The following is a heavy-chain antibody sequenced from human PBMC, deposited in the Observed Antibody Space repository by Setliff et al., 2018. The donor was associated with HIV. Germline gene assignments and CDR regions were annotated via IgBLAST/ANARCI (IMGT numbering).Heavy chain of an antibody. Sequence: TLSLTCAVYGGSFSDYYWTWIRQPALKGLEWIGRIYTSGLTNYNPSLKSRVTISVDTSKNQVSLKLSSVTASDTAVYYCARARYIVIRGDAGMDVWGPGTTVTVSS. CDR1: GGSFSDYY. CDR2: IYTSGLT. V-gene: IGHV4-59*10. CDR3: ARARYIVIRGDAGMDV. D-gene: IGHD3-10*01. J-gene: IGHJ6*02.